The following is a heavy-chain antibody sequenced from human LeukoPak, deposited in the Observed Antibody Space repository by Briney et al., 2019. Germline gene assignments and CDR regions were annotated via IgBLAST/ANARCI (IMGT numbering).Heavy chain of an antibody. D-gene: IGHD1-26*01. J-gene: IGHJ3*02. CDR2: VKQDGSEK. CDR1: GFSFSSYW. Sequence: GGSLRLSCAASGFSFSSYWMSWVRQAPGKGREWVANVKQDGSEKNYVDSMKDRFIISRDNAKNSLYLQMSSLRAEDTAVYYCARDHRVVGATGASDTWGEGTKVTVSS. CDR3: ARDHRVVGATGASDT. V-gene: IGHV3-7*01.